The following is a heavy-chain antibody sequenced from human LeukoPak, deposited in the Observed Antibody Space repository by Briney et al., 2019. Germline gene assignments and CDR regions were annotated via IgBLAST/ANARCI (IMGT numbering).Heavy chain of an antibody. Sequence: GGSLRLSCAASGFTFSDYYMGWIRQAPGKGLEWVSYISSSGSTIYYADSVKGRFTISRDNAKNSLYLQMNSLRAEDTAVYYCASNWNYGVFDYWGQGTLVTVSS. CDR1: GFTFSDYY. CDR3: ASNWNYGVFDY. J-gene: IGHJ4*02. D-gene: IGHD1-7*01. V-gene: IGHV3-11*01. CDR2: ISSSGSTI.